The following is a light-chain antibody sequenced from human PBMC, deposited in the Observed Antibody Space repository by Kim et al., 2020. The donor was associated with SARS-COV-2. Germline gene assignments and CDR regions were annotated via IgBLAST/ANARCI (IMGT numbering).Light chain of an antibody. CDR1: QSVSSNY. Sequence: EIVLTQSPGTLSLSPGERATLSCRASQSVSSNYVAWYQQTSGQAPRVLIYGASSRATGIPDRFSGSGSGTDFTLTISRLEPEDFAVYYCQQYGSSPYTFGQGTKLEI. CDR2: GAS. J-gene: IGKJ2*01. CDR3: QQYGSSPYT. V-gene: IGKV3-20*01.